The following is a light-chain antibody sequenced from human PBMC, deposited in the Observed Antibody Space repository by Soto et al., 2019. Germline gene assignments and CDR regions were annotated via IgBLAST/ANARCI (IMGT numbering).Light chain of an antibody. CDR2: EVS. CDR3: SSHAGSNNYV. Sequence: QSALTQPASVSGSPGQSITISCTGGTSDVGSYNRVSWYRQHPGKAPQLMIYEVSKRPSGVPDRFSGSKSGNTASLTVSGLQAEDEADYYRSSHAGSNNYVFGTGTKLTVL. CDR1: TSDVGSYNR. V-gene: IGLV2-8*01. J-gene: IGLJ1*01.